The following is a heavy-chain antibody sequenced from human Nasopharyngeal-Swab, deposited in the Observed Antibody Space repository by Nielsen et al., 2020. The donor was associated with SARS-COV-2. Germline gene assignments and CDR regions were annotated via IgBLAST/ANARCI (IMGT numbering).Heavy chain of an antibody. D-gene: IGHD2-21*02. CDR1: EFTFSSYG. Sequence: GESLKISCAASEFTFSSYGMHWVRQAPGKGLEWVAVISYDGSNKYYADSVKGRFTISRDNSKNTLYLQMNSLRAEDTAVYYCAKDGPGDHQVHYYYYGMDVWGQGTTVTVSS. J-gene: IGHJ6*02. CDR2: ISYDGSNK. V-gene: IGHV3-30*18. CDR3: AKDGPGDHQVHYYYYGMDV.